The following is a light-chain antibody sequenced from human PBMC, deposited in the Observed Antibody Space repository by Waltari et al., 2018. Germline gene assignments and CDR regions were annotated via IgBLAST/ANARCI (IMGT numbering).Light chain of an antibody. CDR1: SSDVGGDNH. J-gene: IGLJ2*01. Sequence: QSALTPPRSVSGSPGHSVPLSCTGTSSDVGGDNHVSWYQQHPCKAPKLMIYDVTKRPSGVPDRFSGSKSGNTASLTISGLQAEDEADYFCCSYAGTSTFHVIFGGGTTLTVL. CDR3: CSYAGTSTFHVI. V-gene: IGLV2-11*01. CDR2: DVT.